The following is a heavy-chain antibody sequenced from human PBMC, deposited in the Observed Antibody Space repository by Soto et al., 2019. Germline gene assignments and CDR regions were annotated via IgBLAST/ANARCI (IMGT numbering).Heavy chain of an antibody. Sequence: PSETLSLTCTVSGGSISSGDYYWSWIRRPPGKGLEWIGYIYYSGSTYYNPSLKSRVTISVDTSKNQFSLKLSSVTAADTAVYYCARATALSGMDVWGQGTTVTVSS. CDR2: IYYSGST. CDR1: GGSISSGDYY. CDR3: ARATALSGMDV. V-gene: IGHV4-30-4*01. J-gene: IGHJ6*02.